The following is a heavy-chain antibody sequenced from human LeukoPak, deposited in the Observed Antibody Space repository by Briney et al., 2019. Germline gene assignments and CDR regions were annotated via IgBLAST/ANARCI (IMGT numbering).Heavy chain of an antibody. D-gene: IGHD5-18*01. CDR3: ARVVVDGGYSYGYCDY. V-gene: IGHV1-8*01. Sequence: ASVKVSCKASGYTFTSYDINWVRQATGQGLEWMGWMNPNSGNTGYARKFQGRVTMTRNTSISTAYMELSSLRSEDTAVYYCARVVVDGGYSYGYCDYWGQGTLVTVSS. CDR1: GYTFTSYD. CDR2: MNPNSGNT. J-gene: IGHJ4*02.